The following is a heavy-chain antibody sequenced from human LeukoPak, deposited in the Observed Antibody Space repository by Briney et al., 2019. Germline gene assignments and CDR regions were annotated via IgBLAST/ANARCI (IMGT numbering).Heavy chain of an antibody. Sequence: SGGSLRLSCAASGFTFSSYSMNWVRQAPGKGLEWVSYISSSSTIYYADSVKGRFTISRDNAKNSLYLQMNSLRAEDTAVYYCARDPYCSSTSCYNDYWGQGTLVTVSS. CDR2: ISSSSTI. J-gene: IGHJ4*02. D-gene: IGHD2-2*02. CDR1: GFTFSSYS. CDR3: ARDPYCSSTSCYNDY. V-gene: IGHV3-48*01.